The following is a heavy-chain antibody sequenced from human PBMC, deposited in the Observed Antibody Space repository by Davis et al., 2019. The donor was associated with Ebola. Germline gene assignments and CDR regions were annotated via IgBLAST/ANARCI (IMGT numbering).Heavy chain of an antibody. CDR1: GYTFTNFG. CDR2: ISAFNGNT. CDR3: TREEGWERQTGGYFDY. Sequence: AASVKVSCKTSGYTFTNFGINWVRQVPGQGLEWIGWISAFNGNTNYAQKFRGRVTISTDTSTRSAYLEVRSLRSDDTAIYYCTREEGWERQTGGYFDYWGQGVLVTVSS. V-gene: IGHV1-18*04. J-gene: IGHJ4*02. D-gene: IGHD1-26*01.